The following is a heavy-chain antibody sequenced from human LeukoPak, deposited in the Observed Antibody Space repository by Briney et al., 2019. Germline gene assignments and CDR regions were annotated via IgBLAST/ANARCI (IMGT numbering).Heavy chain of an antibody. J-gene: IGHJ6*02. CDR2: ISYDGSNK. V-gene: IGHV3-30*14. CDR1: GFTFNSYA. D-gene: IGHD3-10*01. Sequence: PGGSLRLSCAASGFTFNSYAMHWVRQAPGKGLEWVTLISYDGSNKYYADSVKGRFTISRDNSKNTLYLQMNSLRAEDTAVYYCARDRRPEAWFGGESSLGMDVWGQGTTVTVSS. CDR3: ARDRRPEAWFGGESSLGMDV.